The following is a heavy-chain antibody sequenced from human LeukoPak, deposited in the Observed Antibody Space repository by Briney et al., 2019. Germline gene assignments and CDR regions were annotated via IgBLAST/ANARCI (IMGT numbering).Heavy chain of an antibody. V-gene: IGHV3-21*01. J-gene: IGHJ3*02. D-gene: IGHD4-11*01. CDR1: GFTFSSYS. Sequence: GGSLRLSCAASGFTFSSYSMNWVRQAPGKGLEWVSSISSSSSYIYYADSVKGRFTISRDNAKNSLYLQMNSLRAEDTAVCYCARVSLDYSQRDGAFDIWGQGTMVTVSS. CDR2: ISSSSSYI. CDR3: ARVSLDYSQRDGAFDI.